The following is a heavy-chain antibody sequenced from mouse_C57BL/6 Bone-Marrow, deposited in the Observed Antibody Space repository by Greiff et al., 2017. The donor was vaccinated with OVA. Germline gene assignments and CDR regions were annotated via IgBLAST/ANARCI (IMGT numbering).Heavy chain of an antibody. V-gene: IGHV1-64*01. J-gene: IGHJ4*01. Sequence: QVQLQQPGAELVKPGASVKLSCKASGYTFTSYWMHWVKQRPGQGLEWIGMIHTNSGSTNYNEKLKSKATLTVNKSSSTAYMQLSSLTSEDSAVYYCARYPLMVTTGYYYAMDYWGQGTSVTVSS. CDR1: GYTFTSYW. D-gene: IGHD2-2*01. CDR3: ARYPLMVTTGYYYAMDY. CDR2: IHTNSGST.